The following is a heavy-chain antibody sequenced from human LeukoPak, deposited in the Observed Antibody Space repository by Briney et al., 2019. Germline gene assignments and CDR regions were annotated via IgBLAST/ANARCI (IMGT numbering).Heavy chain of an antibody. CDR3: ARDYYDSSGYPFYFDY. J-gene: IGHJ4*02. V-gene: IGHV3-11*01. D-gene: IGHD3-22*01. CDR1: GFTFSDYY. Sequence: PGGSLRLSCAASGFTFSDYYMSWIRQAPGKGLEWASYISSSGSTIYYADSVKGRFTISRDNAKNSLYLQMNSLRAEDTAVYYCARDYYDSSGYPFYFDYWGQGTLVTVSS. CDR2: ISSSGSTI.